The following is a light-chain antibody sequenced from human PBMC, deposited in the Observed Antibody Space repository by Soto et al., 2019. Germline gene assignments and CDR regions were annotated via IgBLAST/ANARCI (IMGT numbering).Light chain of an antibody. V-gene: IGLV1-47*01. Sequence: HSVLTQPPSASGTPGQRVTISCSGSSSNIGSNYVYWYQQLPGTAPILLIYRNNQRPSGVPDRFSGSKSGTSASLAISGLRSEYEAGYYCAAWDDSLSGWVFGGGPKVTVL. CDR3: AAWDDSLSGWV. CDR2: RNN. J-gene: IGLJ3*02. CDR1: SSNIGSNY.